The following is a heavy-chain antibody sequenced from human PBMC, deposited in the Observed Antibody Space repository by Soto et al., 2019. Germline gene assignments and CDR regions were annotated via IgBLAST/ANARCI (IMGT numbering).Heavy chain of an antibody. V-gene: IGHV3-11*01. Sequence: AGGSLRLSCAASGFTFSNYYMSWVRQAPGKGLEWVSYISDSGTTIKYVDSVKGRSTCSRDNAKNLLYLQMNSLRAGDTAVYYCAVGGNPRVWGQGALVTVSS. CDR1: GFTFSNYY. CDR2: ISDSGTTI. CDR3: AVGGNPRV. J-gene: IGHJ4*02. D-gene: IGHD2-15*01.